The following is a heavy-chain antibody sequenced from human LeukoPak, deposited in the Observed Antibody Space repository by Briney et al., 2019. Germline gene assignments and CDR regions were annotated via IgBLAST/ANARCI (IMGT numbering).Heavy chain of an antibody. CDR2: ISTYNGNT. Sequence: ASVKVSCKASGYTFNSYDNSWVRQAPGQGLEWMAWISTYNGNTNYALKVQGRATMTTDTSTSTAYMELRSLRSDDTAVYYCARVLRYDFWSAYYFDYWGQGTLVTVSS. CDR3: ARVLRYDFWSAYYFDY. J-gene: IGHJ4*02. CDR1: GYTFNSYD. V-gene: IGHV1-18*01. D-gene: IGHD3-3*01.